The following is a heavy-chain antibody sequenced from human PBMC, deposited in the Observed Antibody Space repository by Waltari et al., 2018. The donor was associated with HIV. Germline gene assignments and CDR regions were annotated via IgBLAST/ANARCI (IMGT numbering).Heavy chain of an antibody. D-gene: IGHD1-26*01. Sequence: EVPVVESGGGLVLTGRSMRLACTASGFSCGDNAMSWVRQAPGKGLEWVGFIRSIPYGGTTEYAASVKGRFTISRDDSKGIAYLQMNSLNTEDTAVYYCTAVPRSGNYYLGYWGQGTLVTVSS. J-gene: IGHJ4*02. CDR2: IRSIPYGGTT. V-gene: IGHV3-49*04. CDR1: GFSCGDNA. CDR3: TAVPRSGNYYLGY.